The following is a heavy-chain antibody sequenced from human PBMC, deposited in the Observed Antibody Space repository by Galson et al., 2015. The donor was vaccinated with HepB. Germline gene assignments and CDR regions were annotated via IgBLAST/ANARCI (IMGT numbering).Heavy chain of an antibody. J-gene: IGHJ5*02. D-gene: IGHD3-10*01. CDR2: INAGNGDT. V-gene: IGHV1-3*01. CDR1: GYTFTSFA. CDR3: VRTGGRITMVRGIITWLDP. Sequence: SVKVSCKASGYTFTSFAIHWVRQAPGQSLEWMGWINAGNGDTEYSQKFQGRVTMTRDTSANTAYMELSSLRSEDTAIYYCVRTGGRITMVRGIITWLDPWGHGTLVTVSS.